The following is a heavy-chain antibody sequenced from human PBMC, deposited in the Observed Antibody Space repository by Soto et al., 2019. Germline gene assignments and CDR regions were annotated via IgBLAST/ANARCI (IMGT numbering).Heavy chain of an antibody. V-gene: IGHV3-9*01. CDR1: GFTFDDYA. CDR3: AKDMGGAARTQPGDYYYGMDV. D-gene: IGHD6-6*01. J-gene: IGHJ6*02. CDR2: ISWNSGSI. Sequence: GGSLRLSCAASGFTFDDYAMHWVRQAPGKGLEWVSGISWNSGSIGYADSVKGRFTISRDNAKNSLYLQMNSLRAEDTALYYCAKDMGGAARTQPGDYYYGMDVWGQGTTVTAP.